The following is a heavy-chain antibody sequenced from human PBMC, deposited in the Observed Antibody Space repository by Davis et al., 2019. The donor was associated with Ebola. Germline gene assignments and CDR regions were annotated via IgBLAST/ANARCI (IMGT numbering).Heavy chain of an antibody. Sequence: GESLKISCAASEFTFSDYYMTWIRQAPGKGLEWISFISDTNAIYSADSVKGRFTISRDNAKNSLYLQMNSLRAEDTAMYYCARGALELELFEVLGFDIWGQGTMVTVSS. CDR2: ISDTNAI. CDR3: ARGALELELFEVLGFDI. D-gene: IGHD1-7*01. J-gene: IGHJ3*02. V-gene: IGHV3-69-1*01. CDR1: EFTFSDYY.